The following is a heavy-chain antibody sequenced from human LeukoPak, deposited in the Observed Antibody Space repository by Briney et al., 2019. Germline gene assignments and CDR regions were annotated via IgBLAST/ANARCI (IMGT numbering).Heavy chain of an antibody. CDR3: AKGLGPLDY. J-gene: IGHJ4*02. CDR2: IWYDGSSK. Sequence: GGSLRLSCAASGFTFSSYGMHWVRQAPGKGLEWVAVIWYDGSSKYYADSVKGRFTISRDNSKNTLYLQMNSLRAEDTAVYYCAKGLGPLDYWGQGTLVTVSS. D-gene: IGHD7-27*01. CDR1: GFTFSSYG. V-gene: IGHV3-33*06.